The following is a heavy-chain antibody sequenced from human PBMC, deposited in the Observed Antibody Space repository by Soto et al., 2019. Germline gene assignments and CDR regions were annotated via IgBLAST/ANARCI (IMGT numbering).Heavy chain of an antibody. CDR2: IYYAGST. CDR3: ARRIVATATFDY. V-gene: IGHV4-59*08. CDR1: GGSRISYY. J-gene: IGHJ4*02. Sequence: SETLSLTCTVVGGSRISYYWSWIRQPPGRGLEWIGFIYYAGSTKYNPSLNSRVTISVDTSKNQFSLTVTSVTAADTAVYYSARRIVATATFDYWGQGTLVTVSS. D-gene: IGHD5-12*01.